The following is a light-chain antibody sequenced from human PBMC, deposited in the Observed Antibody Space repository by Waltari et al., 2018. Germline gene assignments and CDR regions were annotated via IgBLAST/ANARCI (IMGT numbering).Light chain of an antibody. CDR1: QSVSSSY. CDR3: QQYGSSPALT. Sequence: DIVLTQSPGTLPSSPGARATLSCRASQSVSSSYLAWYQQKPGQAPRLLIYGASSRATGIPDRFSGSGSGTDFTLTISRLEPEDFAVYYCQQYGSSPALTFGGGTKVEIK. J-gene: IGKJ4*01. CDR2: GAS. V-gene: IGKV3-20*01.